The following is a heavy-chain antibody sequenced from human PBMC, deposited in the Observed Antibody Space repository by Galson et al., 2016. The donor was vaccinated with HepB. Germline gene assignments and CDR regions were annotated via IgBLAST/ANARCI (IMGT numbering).Heavy chain of an antibody. CDR2: IGGNDDST. J-gene: IGHJ6*02. CDR1: GFTFSSSA. V-gene: IGHV3-23*01. CDR3: ARVRGHYGMDV. Sequence: SLRLSCAASGFTFSSSAMSWVRQAPGKGLVWVSPIGGNDDSTYYADSVKSRFTISRDNAKNTLYLQMNSLRAEDTAVYYCARVRGHYGMDVWGQGTTVTVAS.